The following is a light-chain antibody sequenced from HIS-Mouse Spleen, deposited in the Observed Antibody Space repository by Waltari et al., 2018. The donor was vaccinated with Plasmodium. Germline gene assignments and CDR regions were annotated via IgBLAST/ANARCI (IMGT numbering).Light chain of an antibody. Sequence: SYELTQPPSVSVSPGQTARITCSGDALPKKYAYWYQQKSGQAPVLAIYEDSKRTTGIPERISGTSSGTMATLTIGGAQVGEEADYYSYATDSSGNHRVFGGGTKLTVL. CDR3: YATDSSGNHRV. CDR2: EDS. J-gene: IGLJ3*02. V-gene: IGLV3-10*01. CDR1: ALPKKY.